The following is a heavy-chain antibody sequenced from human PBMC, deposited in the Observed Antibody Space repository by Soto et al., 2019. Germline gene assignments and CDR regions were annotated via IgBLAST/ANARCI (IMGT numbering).Heavy chain of an antibody. D-gene: IGHD3-22*01. CDR3: ARQDVYYYESSGYYAGGNWFDP. Sequence: SETLSLTCTVSGGSISSPYWHCLRQPPWKELQWIGYIYYSGSTNYNPSLKSRVTISVDTSKNQFSLKLSSVTAADTAVYYCARQDVYYYESSGYYAGGNWFDPWGQGTLVTVS. CDR1: GGSISSPY. V-gene: IGHV4-59*08. CDR2: IYYSGST. J-gene: IGHJ5*02.